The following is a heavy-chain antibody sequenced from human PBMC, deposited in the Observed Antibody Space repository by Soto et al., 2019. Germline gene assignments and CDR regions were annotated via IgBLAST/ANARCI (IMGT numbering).Heavy chain of an antibody. Sequence: SETLSLTCTVSGASIIGFYWSWIRKSAGKGLEWIGRIYATGTTDYNPSLKSRVMMSVDTSKKQFPLKLRSVTAADTAVYYCVRDGTKTLRDWFDPWGQGISVTSPQ. V-gene: IGHV4-4*07. CDR1: GASIIGFY. CDR3: VRDGTKTLRDWFDP. J-gene: IGHJ5*02. CDR2: IYATGTT. D-gene: IGHD1-1*01.